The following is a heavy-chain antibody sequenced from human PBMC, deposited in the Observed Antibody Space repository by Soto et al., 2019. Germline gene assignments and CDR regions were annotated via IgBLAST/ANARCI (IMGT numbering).Heavy chain of an antibody. J-gene: IGHJ4*02. V-gene: IGHV3-15*07. CDR1: GFTFSSAW. CDR2: IKSQNDGGTT. Sequence: PGGSLRLSCAASGFTFSSAWFNWVRQAPGKGLEWVGRIKSQNDGGTTDYAAPVRDRFTISKDDSINTLYLQMNSLQTEDTGVNFCTADLPAFIPQVDSWGQGTLVTVSS. CDR3: TADLPAFIPQVDS. D-gene: IGHD3-3*02.